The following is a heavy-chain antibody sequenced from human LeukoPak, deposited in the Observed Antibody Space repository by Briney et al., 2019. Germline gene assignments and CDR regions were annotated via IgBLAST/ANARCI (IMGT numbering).Heavy chain of an antibody. Sequence: GGSLRLSCAASGFTFSSYWMHWVRQAPGKGLGWVSRINSAGSNTNYAYSVKGRFTISRDNAKNTLYLQMNSLRAEDTAVYYCARDAGSNPDYWGQGTLVTVSS. V-gene: IGHV3-74*01. J-gene: IGHJ4*02. CDR2: INSAGSNT. D-gene: IGHD1-26*01. CDR1: GFTFSSYW. CDR3: ARDAGSNPDY.